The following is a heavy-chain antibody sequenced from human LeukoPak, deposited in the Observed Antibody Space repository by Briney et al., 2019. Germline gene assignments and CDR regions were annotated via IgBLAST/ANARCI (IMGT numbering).Heavy chain of an antibody. CDR3: ARDAPAAPQDAFDI. CDR1: GGSISSSSYY. J-gene: IGHJ3*02. D-gene: IGHD2-2*01. V-gene: IGHV4-39*07. Sequence: SETLSLTCTVSGGSISSSSYYWGWIRQPPGKGLEWIGSIYYSGSTYYNPSLKSRVTISVDTSKNQFSLKLSSVTAADTAVYYCARDAPAAPQDAFDIWGQGTMVTVSS. CDR2: IYYSGST.